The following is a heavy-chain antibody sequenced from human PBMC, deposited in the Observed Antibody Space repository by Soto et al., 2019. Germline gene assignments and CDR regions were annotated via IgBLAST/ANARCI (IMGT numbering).Heavy chain of an antibody. J-gene: IGHJ4*02. CDR2: ISGGGFNT. V-gene: IGHV3-23*01. CDR1: GFTFRQYD. Sequence: QSGGSLRLSCAASGFTFRQYDLSWVRQAPGKGLEWVSAISGGGFNTHYADSVQGRFTVTRDNFNNVLHLQMNSLKAEDTAVYHCVYCSCDSCRQSPFDFWGQGTLVTVSS. CDR3: VYCSCDSCRQSPFDF. D-gene: IGHD2-15*01.